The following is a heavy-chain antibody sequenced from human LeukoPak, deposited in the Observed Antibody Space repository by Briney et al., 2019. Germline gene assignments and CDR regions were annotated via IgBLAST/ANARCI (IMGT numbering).Heavy chain of an antibody. CDR1: GFTFSSYA. J-gene: IGHJ4*02. CDR3: ARDFLHSSTSRPFDY. CDR2: ISYDGSNK. V-gene: IGHV3-30*04. D-gene: IGHD2-2*01. Sequence: GSLRLSCAASGFTFSSYAMHWVRQAPGKGLEWVAVISYDGSNKYYADSVKGRFTISRDNAKNSLYLQMDSLRAEDTAVHYCARDFLHSSTSRPFDYWGQGTLVTVSS.